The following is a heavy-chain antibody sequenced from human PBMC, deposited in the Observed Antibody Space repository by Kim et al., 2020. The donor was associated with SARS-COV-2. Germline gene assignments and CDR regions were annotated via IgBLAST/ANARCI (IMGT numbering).Heavy chain of an antibody. CDR1: GFSISNYW. J-gene: IGHJ5*01. Sequence: GGSLRLSCVASGFSISNYWMTWVRQAPGKELEWLANIKEDGRQQNYLDSVKGRFTISRDNVKNSLFLQMNSLRVDDTAIYFCARDRASIGWYGVFDLWGQGNLVTV. CDR2: IKEDGRQQ. V-gene: IGHV3-7*03. D-gene: IGHD2-15*01. CDR3: ARDRASIGWYGVFDL.